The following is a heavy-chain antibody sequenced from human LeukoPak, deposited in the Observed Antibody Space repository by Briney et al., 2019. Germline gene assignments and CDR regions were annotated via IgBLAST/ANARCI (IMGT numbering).Heavy chain of an antibody. CDR3: ARILDRDV. CDR2: IHAIGST. Sequence: PSETLSLTCSVSGGSMSDSYWYWIRHSAATGMEWIGRIHAIGSTNYNPSLESRVIMSLDMSKRQFSLTLSAVTAADTATYYCARILDRDVWGQGTLVTVSP. J-gene: IGHJ3*01. CDR1: GGSMSDSY. V-gene: IGHV4-4*07. D-gene: IGHD3-22*01.